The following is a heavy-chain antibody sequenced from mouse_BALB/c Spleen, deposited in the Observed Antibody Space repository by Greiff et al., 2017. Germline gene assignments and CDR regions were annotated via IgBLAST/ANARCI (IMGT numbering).Heavy chain of an antibody. CDR3: ARHGYGNYDY. Sequence: EVNLVESGGGLVKPGGSLKLSCAASGFTFSSYAMSWVRQTPEKRLEWVATISSGGSYTYYPDSVKGRFTISRDNAKNTLYLQMSSLRSEDTAMYYCARHGYGNYDYWGQGTTLTVSS. J-gene: IGHJ2*01. V-gene: IGHV5-9-3*01. CDR2: ISSGGSYT. D-gene: IGHD2-10*02. CDR1: GFTFSSYA.